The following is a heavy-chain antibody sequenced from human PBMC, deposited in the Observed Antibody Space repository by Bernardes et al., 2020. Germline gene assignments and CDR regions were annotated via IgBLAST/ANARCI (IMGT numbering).Heavy chain of an antibody. Sequence: GGSLRLSCAASGFTFSTYSMHWVRQAPGKGLEWVAALWYDGTNERYADSVKGRFTISRDNSKNTVFLQMNSLRDEDTAVYYCARDRNSAYEWTRGYFDYWGQGTLVTVSS. V-gene: IGHV3-33*01. CDR2: LWYDGTNE. CDR3: ARDRNSAYEWTRGYFDY. CDR1: GFTFSTYS. J-gene: IGHJ4*02. D-gene: IGHD5-12*01.